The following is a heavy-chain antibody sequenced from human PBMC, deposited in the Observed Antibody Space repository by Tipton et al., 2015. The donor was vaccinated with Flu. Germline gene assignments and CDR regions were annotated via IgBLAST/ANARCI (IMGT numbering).Heavy chain of an antibody. CDR1: GGSISSYY. Sequence: GLVKPSETLSLTCTVSGGSISSYYWSWIRQPPGKGLEWIGYIYYSGSTNYNPSLKSRVTISVDTSKNQFSLKLSSVTAADTAVYYCASTGYSYDQGPSKKYYSYGMDVWGQGTTVTVSS. CDR2: IYYSGST. D-gene: IGHD5-18*01. CDR3: ASTGYSYDQGPSKKYYSYGMDV. V-gene: IGHV4-59*08. J-gene: IGHJ6*02.